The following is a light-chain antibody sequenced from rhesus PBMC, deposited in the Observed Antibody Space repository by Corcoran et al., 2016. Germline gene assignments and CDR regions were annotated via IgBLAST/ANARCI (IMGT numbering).Light chain of an antibody. CDR3: QQYSSRRT. V-gene: IGKV1-22*01. J-gene: IGKJ1*01. CDR2: KAS. CDR1: QGISSW. Sequence: DIQMTQSPSSLSASVGDTVTITCRASQGISSWLARYQQKPGKAPKLLIYKASSLQSGVPSRFSGSGSGTDFTLTISSLQSEDVATYYCQQYSSRRTFGQGTKVEIK.